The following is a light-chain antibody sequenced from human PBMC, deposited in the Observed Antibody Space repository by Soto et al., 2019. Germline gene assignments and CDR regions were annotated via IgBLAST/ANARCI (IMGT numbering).Light chain of an antibody. CDR2: STS. Sequence: QAVVTQEPSLTVSPGGTVTLTCASSTVAVTSGYYPNWFQQKPGQAPRPLIYSTSNKHSWTPARFSGSLLGGKAALTLSGVQPEDEAEYYCLLYYGGAYVFGTGTKLTVL. CDR3: LLYYGGAYV. J-gene: IGLJ1*01. V-gene: IGLV7-43*01. CDR1: TVAVTSGYY.